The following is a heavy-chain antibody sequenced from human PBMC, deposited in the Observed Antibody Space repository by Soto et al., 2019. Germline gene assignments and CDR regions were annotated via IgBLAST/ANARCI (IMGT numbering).Heavy chain of an antibody. Sequence: QITLKESGPTLVKPTQTLTLTCTFSGFSLSTSGVGVGWIRQPPGKALEWLALIYWDDDKRYRPSLRSRLTISKDTSKNQVVLTMTNMDPVDTATYYCIQSRCGGDCLQSSASHYYYGMDVWGQGTTVTVSS. V-gene: IGHV2-5*02. CDR2: IYWDDDK. CDR3: IQSRCGGDCLQSSASHYYYGMDV. J-gene: IGHJ6*02. CDR1: GFSLSTSGVG. D-gene: IGHD2-21*02.